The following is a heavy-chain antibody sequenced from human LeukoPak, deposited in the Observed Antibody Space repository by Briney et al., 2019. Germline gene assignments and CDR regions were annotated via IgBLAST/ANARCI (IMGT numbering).Heavy chain of an antibody. V-gene: IGHV4-59*01. CDR3: ARVLYSSDWYGGFYFDY. J-gene: IGHJ4*02. CDR1: GGSISSYY. D-gene: IGHD6-19*01. Sequence: SETLSLTCTVSGGSISSYYWSWIRQPPGKGLEWIGYIYYSGSTNYNPSLKSRVTISVDTSKNQFSLKLSSVTAADTAVYYCARVLYSSDWYGGFYFDYWGQGTLVTVSS. CDR2: IYYSGST.